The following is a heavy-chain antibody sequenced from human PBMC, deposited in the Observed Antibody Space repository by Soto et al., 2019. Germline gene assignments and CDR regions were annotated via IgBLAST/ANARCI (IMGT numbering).Heavy chain of an antibody. CDR1: GYTFTGYY. CDR3: ARFLANYDFWSGYSGNFDY. J-gene: IGHJ4*02. Sequence: QVQLVQSGAEVKKPGASVKVSCKASGYTFTGYYMHWVRQAPGQGLEWMGWINPNSGDTNYAQKFQGRVTMTRDTSISTAYMELSRLRSDDTAVYYCARFLANYDFWSGYSGNFDYWGQGTLVTVSS. CDR2: INPNSGDT. V-gene: IGHV1-2*02. D-gene: IGHD3-3*01.